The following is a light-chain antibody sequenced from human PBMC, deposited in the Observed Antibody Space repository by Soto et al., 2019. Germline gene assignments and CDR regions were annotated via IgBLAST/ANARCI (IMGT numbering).Light chain of an antibody. CDR2: EVS. J-gene: IGLJ2*01. V-gene: IGLV2-8*01. CDR1: SSDVGGDNY. CDR3: SSFAGSTGFVV. Sequence: QSALTQPPSASGSPGQSVTISCTGTSSDVGGDNYVSWYQHHSGRAPKLMIYEVSKRPSGVPDRFSGSKSGNTASLTVSGLQAEDEADYYCSSFAGSTGFVVFGGGTKLTVL.